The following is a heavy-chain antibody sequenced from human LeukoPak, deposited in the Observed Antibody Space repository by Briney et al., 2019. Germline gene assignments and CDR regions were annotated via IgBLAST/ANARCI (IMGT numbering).Heavy chain of an antibody. Sequence: ASVKVSCKASGYTFTSYYMHWVRQAPGQGLEWMGIINPSGGSTSYAQKFQGRVTMTRDTSISTAYMELSRLRSDDTAVYYCASGIVGAHVDPTPHDAFDIWGQGTMVTVSS. J-gene: IGHJ3*02. CDR1: GYTFTSYY. V-gene: IGHV1-46*01. CDR3: ASGIVGAHVDPTPHDAFDI. CDR2: INPSGGST. D-gene: IGHD1-26*01.